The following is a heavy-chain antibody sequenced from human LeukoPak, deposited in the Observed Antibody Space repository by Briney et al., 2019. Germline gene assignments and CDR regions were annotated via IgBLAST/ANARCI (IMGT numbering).Heavy chain of an antibody. Sequence: GGSLRLSCAASGFTFSSYAMHWVRQAPGKGLEWVAVISYDGSNKYYADSVKGRFTISRDNSKNTLYPQMNSLRAEDTAVYYCARNWRSVYYDSSGILDYWGQGTLVTVSS. CDR2: ISYDGSNK. J-gene: IGHJ4*02. CDR1: GFTFSSYA. CDR3: ARNWRSVYYDSSGILDY. D-gene: IGHD3-22*01. V-gene: IGHV3-30-3*01.